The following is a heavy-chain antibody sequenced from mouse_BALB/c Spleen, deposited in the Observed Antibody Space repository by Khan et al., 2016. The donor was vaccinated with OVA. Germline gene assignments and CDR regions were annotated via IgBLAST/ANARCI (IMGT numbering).Heavy chain of an antibody. J-gene: IGHJ2*01. CDR1: GYSFTGYF. Sequence: LVESGPELVKPGASVKISCKASGYSFTGYFIHWVMQSHGKSLEWIGRINPHIGETFYNQKFRGKATLTVDESSSKANMEIRSLAAEDSAVYFCARIYGSDFDYWGQGTTLTVSS. CDR3: ARIYGSDFDY. CDR2: INPHIGET. V-gene: IGHV1-20*02. D-gene: IGHD1-1*01.